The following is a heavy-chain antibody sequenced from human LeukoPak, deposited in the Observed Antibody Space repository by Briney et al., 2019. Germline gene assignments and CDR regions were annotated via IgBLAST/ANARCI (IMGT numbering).Heavy chain of an antibody. CDR2: IHDSGST. J-gene: IGHJ4*02. Sequence: PSETLSLTCIVSGGTISSYYWNWIRQPPGKGLEWIGYIHDSGSTKYNPSLKSRVAISVDTSKNQFSLKLSSVTAEDTAVYYCARGYDSSGYYPSWGQGTLVTVSS. CDR3: ARGYDSSGYYPS. D-gene: IGHD3-22*01. CDR1: GGTISSYY. V-gene: IGHV4-59*01.